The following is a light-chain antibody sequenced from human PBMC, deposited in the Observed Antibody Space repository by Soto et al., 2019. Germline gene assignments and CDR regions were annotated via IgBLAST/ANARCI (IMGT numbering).Light chain of an antibody. Sequence: QSALTQPPSVSEAPRQRVTISCSGSSSNIGNNAVNWYQQLPGKAPKLLIYYDDLLPSGVSDRFSGSKSGTSASLAISGLQSEDEADYYCAAWDDSLNGSYVFGTGTRSPS. V-gene: IGLV1-36*01. CDR3: AAWDDSLNGSYV. J-gene: IGLJ1*01. CDR2: YDD. CDR1: SSNIGNNA.